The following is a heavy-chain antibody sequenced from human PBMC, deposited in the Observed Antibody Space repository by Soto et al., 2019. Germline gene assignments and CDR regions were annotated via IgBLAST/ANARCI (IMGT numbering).Heavy chain of an antibody. Sequence: QMQLQESGPGLVKPSETLSLTCTVSGGSISSSSYYWGWIRQPPGQGLEWLGTIYSLGNTYYNPSLKSRVTISVDKSKSQLFLKLSSVTAPDPAVYYCARQIYDSSGYYYAYWGQGTLVTVSS. V-gene: IGHV4-39*01. CDR1: GGSISSSSYY. D-gene: IGHD3-22*01. J-gene: IGHJ4*02. CDR2: IYSLGNT. CDR3: ARQIYDSSGYYYAY.